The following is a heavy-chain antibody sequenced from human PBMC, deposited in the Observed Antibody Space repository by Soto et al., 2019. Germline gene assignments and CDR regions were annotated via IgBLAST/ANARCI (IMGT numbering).Heavy chain of an antibody. V-gene: IGHV3-73*01. CDR1: GFSLRDSV. CDR2: ITSTADTYAT. Sequence: EVQLVESGGGLVQRGGSLKLSCAASGFSLRDSVMHWVRQVSGKGLEWVGRITSTADTYATAYTASVKGRFTVSRDDSKNTAYLQMNSLKTDDTAVYYCTGSMSFAFDIWGQGTMVHVSS. CDR3: TGSMSFAFDI. J-gene: IGHJ3*02.